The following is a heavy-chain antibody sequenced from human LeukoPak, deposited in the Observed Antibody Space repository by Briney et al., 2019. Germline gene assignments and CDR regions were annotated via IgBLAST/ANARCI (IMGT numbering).Heavy chain of an antibody. CDR3: ARDWASPYIAARHFDY. D-gene: IGHD6-6*01. CDR1: GFTFSSYS. Sequence: GGSLRLSCAASGFTFSSYSMNWVRQAPGKGLEWVSYISSSSTIYYADSVKGRFTISRDNAKNSLYLQMNSLRDEDTAVYYCARDWASPYIAARHFDYWGQGTLVTVSS. V-gene: IGHV3-48*02. J-gene: IGHJ4*02. CDR2: ISSSSTI.